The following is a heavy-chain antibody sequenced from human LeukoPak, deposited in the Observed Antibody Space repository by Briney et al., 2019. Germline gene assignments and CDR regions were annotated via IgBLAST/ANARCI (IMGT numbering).Heavy chain of an antibody. CDR3: ARRAYYYDSSGYYNYFDY. V-gene: IGHV4-30-2*01. CDR2: IYHSGST. CDR1: GGSISSGGFS. D-gene: IGHD3-22*01. Sequence: SQTLSFTCGVSGGSISSGGFSWSWIRQPPGQGLEWIGYIYHSGSTYYKPSLKSRVTISIDRSKNQFSLKLSSVTAADTAVYYCARRAYYYDSSGYYNYFDYWGQGTLVTVSS. J-gene: IGHJ4*02.